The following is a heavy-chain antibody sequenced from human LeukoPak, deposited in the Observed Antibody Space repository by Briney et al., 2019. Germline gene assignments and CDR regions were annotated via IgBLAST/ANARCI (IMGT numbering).Heavy chain of an antibody. D-gene: IGHD3-10*01. Sequence: SETLSLTCTVSGGSISSSSYYWGWIRQPPGKGLEWIGYIYYSGSTNYNPSLKSRVTISVDTSKNQFSLKLSSVTAADTAVYYCARLDYYGSGSYYNWFDPWGQGTLVTVSS. J-gene: IGHJ5*02. V-gene: IGHV4-61*05. CDR3: ARLDYYGSGSYYNWFDP. CDR2: IYYSGST. CDR1: GGSISSSSYY.